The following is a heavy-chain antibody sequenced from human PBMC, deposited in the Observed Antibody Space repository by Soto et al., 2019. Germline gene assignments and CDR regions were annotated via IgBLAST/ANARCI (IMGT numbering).Heavy chain of an antibody. V-gene: IGHV3-23*01. CDR3: AKGYDILTGYFDY. D-gene: IGHD3-9*01. J-gene: IGHJ4*02. CDR1: GFTFSYYA. Sequence: EVQVLESGGGLVQPGGSLGLSCAASGFTFSYYAMHWVRQAPGKGLEWVSGISGSGGTTYYADSVKGRFTISRDNSKNTVYVQMNSLRAEDTAVYYCAKGYDILTGYFDYWGQGTLVTVSS. CDR2: ISGSGGTT.